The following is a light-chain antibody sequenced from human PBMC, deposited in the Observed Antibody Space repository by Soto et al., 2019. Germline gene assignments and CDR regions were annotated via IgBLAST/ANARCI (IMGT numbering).Light chain of an antibody. Sequence: EIVFIQSAGTLSLSPGERDTLSCRASQSVSSSYLAWYQQKPGQAPRLLIYGASSRATGIPDRFSGSGSGTDFTLTISRLEPEDFAVYYCQQYGSSPPTFGQGTKVDIK. CDR3: QQYGSSPPT. CDR1: QSVSSSY. J-gene: IGKJ1*01. V-gene: IGKV3-20*01. CDR2: GAS.